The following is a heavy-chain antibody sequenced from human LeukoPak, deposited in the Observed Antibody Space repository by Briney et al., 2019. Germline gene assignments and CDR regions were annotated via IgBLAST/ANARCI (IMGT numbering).Heavy chain of an antibody. CDR3: AREAVYDILTGYYYYGMDV. J-gene: IGHJ6*02. D-gene: IGHD3-9*01. CDR1: GFTFSSYG. Sequence: GGSLRLSCAASGFTFSSYGMHWVRQAPGKGPEWVAVIWYDGSNKYYADSVKGRFTISRDNSKRTLYLQMNSLRAEDTAVYYCAREAVYDILTGYYYYGMDVWGQGTTVTVSS. V-gene: IGHV3-33*01. CDR2: IWYDGSNK.